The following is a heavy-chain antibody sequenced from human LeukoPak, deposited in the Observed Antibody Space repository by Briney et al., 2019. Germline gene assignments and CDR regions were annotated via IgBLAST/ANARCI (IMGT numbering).Heavy chain of an antibody. V-gene: IGHV3-30*02. CDR3: ASGPNWYFDL. Sequence: GGSLRLSCAASGFTFSSYGMHWVRQAPGKGLEWVAFIRYDGSNKYYADSVKGRFTISRDNSKNTLYLQMNSLRAGDTAVYYCASGPNWYFDLWGRGTLVTVSS. CDR1: GFTFSSYG. D-gene: IGHD2-15*01. J-gene: IGHJ2*01. CDR2: IRYDGSNK.